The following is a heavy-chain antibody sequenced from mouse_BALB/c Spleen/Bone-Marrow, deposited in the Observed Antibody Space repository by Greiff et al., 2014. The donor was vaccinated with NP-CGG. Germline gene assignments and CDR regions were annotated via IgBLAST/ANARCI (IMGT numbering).Heavy chain of an antibody. Sequence: VQLQQSGAGLGWAGGSVKLSCPSSGFNIKDYYMPWGKQRPEQGLEWIGWIDPESGDTEYAPKFQGKATMTADTSSNTAYLQLSSLTSEDTAVYYCNAAIYYGNYPDVWGAGTTVPFPS. CDR3: NAAIYYGNYPDV. J-gene: IGHJ1*01. V-gene: IGHV14-4*02. CDR1: GFNIKDYY. D-gene: IGHD2-1*01. CDR2: IDPESGDT.